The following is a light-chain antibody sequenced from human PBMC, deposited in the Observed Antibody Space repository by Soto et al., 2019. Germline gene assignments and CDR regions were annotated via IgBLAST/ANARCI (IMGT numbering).Light chain of an antibody. Sequence: EVVLTQSPGTLSLSPGERATLSCRASQNVYINSLAWYQQKPGQPPRLLIYGASTRAAAIPDRFSGSGSGADFTLSIDGLEPEDFAIYYCQQYGDSPLACGPGTRVY. CDR1: QNVYINS. V-gene: IGKV3-20*01. J-gene: IGKJ3*01. CDR2: GAS. CDR3: QQYGDSPLA.